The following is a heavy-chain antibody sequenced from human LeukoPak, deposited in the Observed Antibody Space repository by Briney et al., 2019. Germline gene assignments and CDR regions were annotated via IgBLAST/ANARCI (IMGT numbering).Heavy chain of an antibody. CDR1: GLTFSSYS. CDR2: ISSSSSYI. D-gene: IGHD2-15*01. V-gene: IGHV3-21*01. Sequence: GGSLRLSCAASGLTFSSYSMNWVRQAPGKGLEWVSSISSSSSYIYYADSVKGRFTISRDNAKNSLYLQMNSLRAEDTAVYYCATLGYCSGGSCPGGQGTLVTVSS. CDR3: ATLGYCSGGSCP. J-gene: IGHJ5*02.